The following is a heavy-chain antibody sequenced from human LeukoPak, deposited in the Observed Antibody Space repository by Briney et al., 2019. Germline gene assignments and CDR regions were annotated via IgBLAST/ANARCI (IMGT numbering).Heavy chain of an antibody. J-gene: IGHJ4*02. CDR2: CNAGNDNT. CDR1: GYTFTTYA. Sequence: ASVKVSCKASGYTFTTYAMHWVRQAPGQRLECMGWCNAGNDNTKYSQEFQGRVTITRDTSATTAYMQLSSLRSEDMAVYYCARGGGGYSYGLDYWGPGTLVTVSA. CDR3: ARGGGGYSYGLDY. V-gene: IGHV1-3*02. D-gene: IGHD5-18*01.